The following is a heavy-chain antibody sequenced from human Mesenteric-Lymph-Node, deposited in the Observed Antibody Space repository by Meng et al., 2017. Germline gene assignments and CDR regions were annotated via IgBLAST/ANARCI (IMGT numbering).Heavy chain of an antibody. J-gene: IGHJ4*02. CDR1: GFTFSSYA. CDR3: ARDEGTAVAGTGDFDY. V-gene: IGHV3-30*04. CDR2: ISYDGSNE. Sequence: GESLKISCAASGFTFSSYAMHWVRQAPGKGLEWVAIISYDGSNEYYADSVKGRFTISRDNAKNSLYLQMNSLRAEDTAVYYCARDEGTAVAGTGDFDYWGQGTLVTVSS. D-gene: IGHD6-19*01.